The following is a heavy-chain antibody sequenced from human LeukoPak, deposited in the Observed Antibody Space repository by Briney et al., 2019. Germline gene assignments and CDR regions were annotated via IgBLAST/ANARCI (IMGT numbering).Heavy chain of an antibody. CDR2: INSGNNYI. D-gene: IGHD3-16*01. CDR3: ARQGDDY. CDR1: GFTFSDYT. Sequence: GGSLRLSRVASGFTFSDYTMHWVRQAPGKALEWVSSINSGNNYIYYADSVKGRFTISRDNAKNSLYLQMNSLRAEDTAVYYCARQGDDYWGHGTLVTVSS. V-gene: IGHV3-21*01. J-gene: IGHJ4*01.